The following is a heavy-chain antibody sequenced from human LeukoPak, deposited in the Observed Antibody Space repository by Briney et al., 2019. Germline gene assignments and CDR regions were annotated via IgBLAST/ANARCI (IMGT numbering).Heavy chain of an antibody. CDR2: INPSGGST. Sequence: GASVKVSCKASGYTFTSYYMHWVRQAPGQGLGGMGIINPSGGSTSYAQKFQGRVTMTRDTSTSTVYMELSSLRSEDTAVYYCARDPRLPGSMLDYWGQGTLVTVSS. CDR1: GYTFTSYY. CDR3: ARDPRLPGSMLDY. J-gene: IGHJ4*02. V-gene: IGHV1-46*01. D-gene: IGHD4-11*01.